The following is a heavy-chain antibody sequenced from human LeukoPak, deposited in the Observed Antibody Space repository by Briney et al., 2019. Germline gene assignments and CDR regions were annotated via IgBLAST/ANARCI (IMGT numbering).Heavy chain of an antibody. D-gene: IGHD6-19*01. Sequence: SETLSLTCTVSGGSIRSSYYYWTWIRQPPGKGLEWIAHIYYSGTTNYNPSLKSRVTISVDTSKNQFSLKLSSVTAADTAVYYCARVLSSGWAGFDYWGQGALVTVSS. CDR2: IYYSGTT. CDR1: GGSIRSSYYY. CDR3: ARVLSSGWAGFDY. J-gene: IGHJ4*02. V-gene: IGHV4-61*01.